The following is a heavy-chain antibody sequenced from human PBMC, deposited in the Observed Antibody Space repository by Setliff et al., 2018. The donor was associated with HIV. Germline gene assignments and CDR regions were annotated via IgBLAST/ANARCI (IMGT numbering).Heavy chain of an antibody. J-gene: IGHJ4*02. D-gene: IGHD3-16*02. Sequence: GGSLRLSCAASGFTLSDHWMHWVRQVPGKGLVWVSRISSDGNNTSYADSVKGRFTIYRDNAKNTLYREINNLRAEDTAVYYCARERSVGELSLALDWWGQGALVTVSS. V-gene: IGHV3-74*01. CDR1: GFTLSDHW. CDR2: ISSDGNNT. CDR3: ARERSVGELSLALDW.